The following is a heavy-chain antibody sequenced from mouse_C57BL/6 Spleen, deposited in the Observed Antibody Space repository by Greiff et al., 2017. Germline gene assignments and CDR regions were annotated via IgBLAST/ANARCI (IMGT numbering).Heavy chain of an antibody. J-gene: IGHJ3*01. V-gene: IGHV1-53*01. CDR3: ARDYGSSDEGAWFAY. CDR2: INPSNGGT. CDR1: GYTFTSYR. Sequence: QVQLQQPGTELVKPGASVKLSCKASGYTFTSYRMHWVKQRPGQGLEWIGNINPSNGGTNYNEKFKSKATLTVDKSSSTAYMQLSSLTSEASAVYYCARDYGSSDEGAWFAYWGQGTLVTVSA. D-gene: IGHD1-1*01.